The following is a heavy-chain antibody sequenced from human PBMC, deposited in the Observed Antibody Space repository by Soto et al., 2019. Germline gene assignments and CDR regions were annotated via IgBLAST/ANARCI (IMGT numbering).Heavy chain of an antibody. V-gene: IGHV4-61*01. J-gene: IGHJ6*02. CDR1: GGSVSSGSYY. D-gene: IGHD5-18*01. CDR2: IYYSGST. Sequence: PSATLSLTYTVSGGSVSSGSYYWSWIRQPAGKGLEGIGYIYYSGSTNYDPSLKSRVTISVDTSKNQFSLKLSSVTAADTAVYYCARDDTAMTGYYYYGMDVWGQGTTVT. CDR3: ARDDTAMTGYYYYGMDV.